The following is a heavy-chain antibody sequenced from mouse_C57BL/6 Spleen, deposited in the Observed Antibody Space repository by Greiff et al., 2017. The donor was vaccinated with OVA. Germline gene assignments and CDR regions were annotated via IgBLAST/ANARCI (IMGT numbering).Heavy chain of an antibody. Sequence: QVHVQQSGAELVRPGASVTLSCKASGYTFTDYEMHWVKQTPVHGLEWIGAIDPETGGTAYNQKFKGKAILTADKSSSTAYMELRSLTSEDAAVYYCTRPGDYDKLLDYWGQGTTLTVSS. CDR1: GYTFTDYE. D-gene: IGHD2-4*01. J-gene: IGHJ2*01. V-gene: IGHV1-15*01. CDR2: IDPETGGT. CDR3: TRPGDYDKLLDY.